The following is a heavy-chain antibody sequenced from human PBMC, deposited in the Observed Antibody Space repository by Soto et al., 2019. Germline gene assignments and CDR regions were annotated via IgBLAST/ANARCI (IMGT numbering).Heavy chain of an antibody. J-gene: IGHJ4*02. Sequence: ASVKVSCKASGYTFTTYDINWVLQAPGQGLEWMGWMGPHSGNTGYAQKFQGRVTMTRDTSISTAYMELSSLRSGDTAVYYCARSPPEHYFDYWGQGTLVTVSS. V-gene: IGHV1-8*02. CDR2: MGPHSGNT. CDR3: ARSPPEHYFDY. CDR1: GYTFTTYD.